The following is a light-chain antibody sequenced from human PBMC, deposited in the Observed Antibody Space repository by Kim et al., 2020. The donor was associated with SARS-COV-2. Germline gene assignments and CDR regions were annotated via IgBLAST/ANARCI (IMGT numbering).Light chain of an antibody. J-gene: IGLJ3*02. CDR2: KDT. CDR3: LSSATTGTLWA. Sequence: SYELTQPPSVSVSLGQMATITCSGEPLSKKYAYWYQQKSGQVPILVIFKDTERPAGIPDRFSGSSSGTKVTLTITGVQAEDEADYYCLSSATTGTLWAFGGGTRLTVL. CDR1: PLSKKY. V-gene: IGLV3-16*01.